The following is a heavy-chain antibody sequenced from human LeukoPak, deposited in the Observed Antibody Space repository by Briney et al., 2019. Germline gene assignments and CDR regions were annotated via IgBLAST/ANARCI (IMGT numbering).Heavy chain of an antibody. D-gene: IGHD3-22*01. J-gene: IGHJ4*02. CDR3: ARALPGYYDSSAYFDY. CDR2: INHSGST. CDR1: GGSFSGYY. V-gene: IGHV4-34*01. Sequence: SETLSLTCAVYGGSFSGYYWSWIRQPPGKGLEWIGEINHSGSTNYNPSLKSRVTISVDTSKNQFSLKLSSVTAADTAVYYCARALPGYYDSSAYFDYWGQGTLVTVSS.